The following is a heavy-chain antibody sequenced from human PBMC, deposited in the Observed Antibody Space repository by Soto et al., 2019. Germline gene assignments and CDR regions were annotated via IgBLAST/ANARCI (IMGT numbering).Heavy chain of an antibody. V-gene: IGHV4-31*03. CDR2: IYYSGST. J-gene: IGHJ4*02. D-gene: IGHD5-18*01. Sequence: SETLSLTCTVSGGSISSCGYYWSWIRQHPGKGLEWIGYIYYSGSTYYNPSLKSRVTISVDTSKNQFSLKLSSVTAADTAVYYCAVVRRGYSSYWGQGTLVTVSS. CDR3: AVVRRGYSSY. CDR1: GGSISSCGYY.